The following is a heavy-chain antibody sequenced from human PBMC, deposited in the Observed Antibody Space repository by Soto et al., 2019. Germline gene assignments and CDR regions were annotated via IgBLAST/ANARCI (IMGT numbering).Heavy chain of an antibody. CDR1: GGSISSSSYY. Sequence: QLQLQESGPGLVKPSETLSLTCTVSGGSISSSSYYWGWIRQPPGKGLEWIGSIYYSGSTYYNPSLKSRVTISVDTSKNQFSLKLSSVTAADTVVYYCARRGGYPTIDYWGQGTLVTVSS. CDR2: IYYSGST. D-gene: IGHD1-26*01. CDR3: ARRGGYPTIDY. J-gene: IGHJ4*02. V-gene: IGHV4-39*01.